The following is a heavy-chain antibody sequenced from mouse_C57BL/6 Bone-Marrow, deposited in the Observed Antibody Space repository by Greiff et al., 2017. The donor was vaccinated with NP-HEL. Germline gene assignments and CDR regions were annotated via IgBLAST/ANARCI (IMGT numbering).Heavy chain of an antibody. V-gene: IGHV1-81*01. CDR1: GYTFTSYG. CDR3: ARGSHYYDSSLIGY. D-gene: IGHD1-1*01. CDR2: IYPRSGNT. Sequence: VQLQQSGAELARPGASVKLSCKASGYTFTSYGISWVKQRTGQGLEWIGEIYPRSGNTYYNEKFKGKATLTADKSSSTAYMELRSLTSEDSAVFVCARGSHYYDSSLIGYWGQGTTLTVSS. J-gene: IGHJ2*01.